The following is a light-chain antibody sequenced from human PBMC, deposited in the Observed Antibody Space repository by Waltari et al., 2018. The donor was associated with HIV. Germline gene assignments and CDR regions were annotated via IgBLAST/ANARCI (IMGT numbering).Light chain of an antibody. J-gene: IGLJ1*01. CDR2: EVI. V-gene: IGLV2-18*02. CDR3: SSYTSSNIYV. Sequence: QSALTQPPSVSGSPGQSVTISCTGTSSDVGAYDRIYWYHQPPGTAPKLMIYEVIYRPSGVPDRFSGSKSGNTASLTISGLQAEDEGDYYCSSYTSSNIYVFGTATTVTVL. CDR1: SSDVGAYDR.